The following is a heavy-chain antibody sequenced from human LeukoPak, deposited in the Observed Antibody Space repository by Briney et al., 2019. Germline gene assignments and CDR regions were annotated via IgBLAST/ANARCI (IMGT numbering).Heavy chain of an antibody. Sequence: SETLSLTCTVSGGSISSGGYYWSWLRQHPGKGLEWIGYIYYSGSTYYNPSLKSRVTISVDTSKNQFSLKLSSVTAADTAVYYCARVPVGISPLNGRGYYFDYWGQGTLVTVSS. CDR3: ARVPVGISPLNGRGYYFDY. D-gene: IGHD1-26*01. CDR2: IYYSGST. J-gene: IGHJ4*02. V-gene: IGHV4-31*03. CDR1: GGSISSGGYY.